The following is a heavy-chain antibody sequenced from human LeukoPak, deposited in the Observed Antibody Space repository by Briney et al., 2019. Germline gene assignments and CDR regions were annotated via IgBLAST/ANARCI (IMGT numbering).Heavy chain of an antibody. CDR3: AREPTFRKYYDFWSGYSEFDY. CDR2: TSSSSSYI. Sequence: GGSLRLSCAASGFTFSSYSMNWVRQALGKGLEWVSSTSSSSSYIYYADSVKGRFTISRDNAKNSLYLQMNSLRAEDTAVYYCAREPTFRKYYDFWSGYSEFDYWGQGTLVTVSS. J-gene: IGHJ4*02. CDR1: GFTFSSYS. V-gene: IGHV3-21*01. D-gene: IGHD3-3*01.